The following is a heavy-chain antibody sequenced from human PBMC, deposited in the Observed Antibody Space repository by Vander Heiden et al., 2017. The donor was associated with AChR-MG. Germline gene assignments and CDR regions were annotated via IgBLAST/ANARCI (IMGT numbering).Heavy chain of an antibody. CDR3: ARGYSGYDYYYYYYYGMDV. V-gene: IGHV4-34*01. Sequence: QVQLQQWGAGLLKPSETLSLTCAVYGGSFSGYYWSWIRQPPGKGLEWIGEINHSGSTKYNPSLKRRVTISVATSKNQFSLKLSSVTAAETAVYYCARGYSGYDYYYYYYYGMDVWGQGTTVTVSS. J-gene: IGHJ6*02. CDR2: INHSGST. CDR1: GGSFSGYY. D-gene: IGHD5-12*01.